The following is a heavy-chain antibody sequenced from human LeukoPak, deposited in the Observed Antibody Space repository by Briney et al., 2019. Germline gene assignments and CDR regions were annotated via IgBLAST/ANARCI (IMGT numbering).Heavy chain of an antibody. J-gene: IGHJ4*02. Sequence: PSETLSLTCTVSGGSISSSSYYWGWIRQPPGKGLEWIGSIYYSGSTYYNPSLKSRVTISVGTSKNQFSLKLSSVTAADTAVYYCASHQVWYYYDSSGYPDYWGQGTLVTVSS. CDR1: GGSISSSSYY. CDR3: ASHQVWYYYDSSGYPDY. CDR2: IYYSGST. V-gene: IGHV4-39*07. D-gene: IGHD3-22*01.